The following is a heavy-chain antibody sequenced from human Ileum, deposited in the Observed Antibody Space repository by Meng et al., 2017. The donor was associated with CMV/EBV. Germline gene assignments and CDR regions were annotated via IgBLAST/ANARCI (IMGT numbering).Heavy chain of an antibody. CDR1: GFTFSLYA. D-gene: IGHD6-6*01. Sequence: GGSLRLSCAASGFTFSLYAVHWVRQAPGKGLEWVAVSSSDGNDKFYADSVKGRFTISRDNSKNTVYLQLNGLRAEDTAVYYCSSGRPGEFDYWAQGTLVTVSS. CDR3: SSGRPGEFDY. J-gene: IGHJ4*02. V-gene: IGHV3-30*04. CDR2: SSSDGNDK.